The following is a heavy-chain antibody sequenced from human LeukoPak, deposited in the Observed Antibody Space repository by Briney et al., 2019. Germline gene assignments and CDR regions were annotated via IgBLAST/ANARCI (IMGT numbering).Heavy chain of an antibody. CDR1: GYSISSGYY. CDR3: ARPVTVVTPDWYFDL. Sequence: AETLSLTCAVSGYSISSGYYWGWIRQPPGKGLEWIGSIYHSGSTYYNPSLKSRVTISVDTSKNQFSLKLSSVTGADTAVYYCARPVTVVTPDWYFDLWGRGTLVTVSS. J-gene: IGHJ2*01. V-gene: IGHV4-38-2*01. D-gene: IGHD4-23*01. CDR2: IYHSGST.